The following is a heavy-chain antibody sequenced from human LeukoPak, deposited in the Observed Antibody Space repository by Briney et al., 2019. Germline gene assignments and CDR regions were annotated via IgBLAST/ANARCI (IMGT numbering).Heavy chain of an antibody. V-gene: IGHV1-18*01. CDR2: ISTYNGNT. CDR3: ARERGGDSGSYHPTHY. J-gene: IGHJ4*02. D-gene: IGHD1-26*01. CDR1: GYSFSYYG. Sequence: GASVKVSCKASGYSFSYYGINWVRQAPGQGLEWMGWISTYNGNTNYAQKFQGRVTMTTDTSTSTAYMELRSLRSDDTAVYYCARERGGDSGSYHPTHYWGQGTLVTVSS.